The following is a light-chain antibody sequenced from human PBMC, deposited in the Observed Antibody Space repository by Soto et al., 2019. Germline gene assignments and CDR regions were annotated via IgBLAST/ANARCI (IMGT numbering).Light chain of an antibody. V-gene: IGKV3-20*01. CDR1: PSVSSNY. Sequence: ILLTPSQGTLSLSPGARPTLHCKASPSVSSNYIAWYQQRPGQAPSLLIYGASSRVTGIPDRFSGSGSGTDFTLTISRLEPEDFAIYYCQQYSSSSITFGQGTRLEIK. CDR3: QQYSSSSIT. CDR2: GAS. J-gene: IGKJ5*01.